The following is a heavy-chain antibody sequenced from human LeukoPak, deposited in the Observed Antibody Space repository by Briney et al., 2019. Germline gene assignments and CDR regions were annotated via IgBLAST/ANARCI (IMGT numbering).Heavy chain of an antibody. Sequence: ASVKVSCKASGGTFSSYAISWVRQAPGQGLEWMGGIIPIFGTANYAQKFQGRVTITADESTSTAYMELSSLRSEDTAVYYCASVDIVVVPAPNPQYYMDVWGKGTTVTVSS. D-gene: IGHD2-2*03. J-gene: IGHJ6*03. CDR1: GGTFSSYA. V-gene: IGHV1-69*13. CDR3: ASVDIVVVPAPNPQYYMDV. CDR2: IIPIFGTA.